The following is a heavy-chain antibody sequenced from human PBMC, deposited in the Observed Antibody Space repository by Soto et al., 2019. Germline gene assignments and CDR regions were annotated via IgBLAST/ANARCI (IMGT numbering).Heavy chain of an antibody. CDR1: GFTFDDYG. V-gene: IGHV3-20*04. D-gene: IGHD3-22*01. CDR3: ARDHYYDSSGYYYSGYYFDY. CDR2: INWNGGST. Sequence: GGSLRLSCAASGFTFDDYGMSWVRQAPGKGLEWVSGINWNGGSTGYADSVKGRFTISRDNAKNSLYLQMNSLRAEDTALYYCARDHYYDSSGYYYSGYYFDYWGQGTLVTVSS. J-gene: IGHJ4*02.